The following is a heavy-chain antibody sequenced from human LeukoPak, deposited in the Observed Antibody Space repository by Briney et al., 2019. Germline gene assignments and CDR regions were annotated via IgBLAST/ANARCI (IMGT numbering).Heavy chain of an antibody. J-gene: IGHJ4*02. D-gene: IGHD5-12*01. CDR3: ARGYSGYDSRTPFDY. CDR1: GGSISSSSYY. V-gene: IGHV4-39*07. CDR2: IYYSGST. Sequence: SETLSLTCTVSGGSISSSSYYWGWIRQPPGKGLEWIGSIYYSGSTYYNPSLKSRVTISVDTSKNQFSLKLSSVTAADTAVYYCARGYSGYDSRTPFDYWGQGTLVTVSS.